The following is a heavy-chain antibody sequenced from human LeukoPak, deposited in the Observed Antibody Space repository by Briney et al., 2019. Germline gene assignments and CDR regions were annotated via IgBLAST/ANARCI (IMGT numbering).Heavy chain of an antibody. D-gene: IGHD6-19*01. J-gene: IGHJ4*02. CDR1: GFTFSSYA. CDR2: ISYDGSNK. Sequence: PGGSLRLSCEVSGFTFSSYAMHWVRQAPGKGLEWVAVISYDGSNKYYADSVKGRFTISTDNSKNTLYLQMNSLRAEDTAVYYCARDQGEQWLVVGFDYWGQGTLVTVSS. CDR3: ARDQGEQWLVVGFDY. V-gene: IGHV3-30-3*01.